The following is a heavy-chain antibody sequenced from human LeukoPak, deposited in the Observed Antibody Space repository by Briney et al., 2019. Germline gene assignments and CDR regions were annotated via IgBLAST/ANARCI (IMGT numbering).Heavy chain of an antibody. D-gene: IGHD3-22*01. J-gene: IGHJ6*02. V-gene: IGHV3-15*01. CDR3: TTGPNNYYDSSGYSYYYYCMDV. CDR1: GFTFSNAW. CDR2: IKSKTDGGTT. Sequence: GGSLRLSCATSGFTFSNAWMSWVRQAPGKGLEWVGRIKSKTDGGTTDYAAPVKGRFTISRDDSKNTLYLQMNSLKTEDTAVYYCTTGPNNYYDSSGYSYYYYCMDVWGQGTTVTVSS.